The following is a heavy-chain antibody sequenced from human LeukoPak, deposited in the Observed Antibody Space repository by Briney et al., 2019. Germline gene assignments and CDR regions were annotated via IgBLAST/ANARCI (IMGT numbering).Heavy chain of an antibody. D-gene: IGHD2-21*01. CDR1: GYTFTSYD. CDR3: ARGRRNVVVIATVLYYFDY. V-gene: IGHV1-8*03. J-gene: IGHJ4*02. Sequence: ASVKVSCKASGYTFTSYDINWVRQATGQGLAWMGWMNPNSGNTGYAQKFQGRVTITRNTSISTAYMELSSLRSEDTAVYYCARGRRNVVVIATVLYYFDYWGQGTLVTVSS. CDR2: MNPNSGNT.